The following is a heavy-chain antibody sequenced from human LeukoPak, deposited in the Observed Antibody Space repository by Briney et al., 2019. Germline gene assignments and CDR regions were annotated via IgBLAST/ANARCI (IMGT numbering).Heavy chain of an antibody. CDR3: ASTYDFWSGYSFDY. V-gene: IGHV4-59*12. D-gene: IGHD3-3*01. J-gene: IGHJ4*02. CDR1: DDSISDYY. Sequence: SETLSLTCTVSDDSISDYYRGWIRQPRGKGLEWIGYFHNSGTSTYNPSLKSRVTMSVDTSKNQFSLKLSSVTAADTAVYYCASTYDFWSGYSFDYWGQGTLVTVSS. CDR2: FHNSGTS.